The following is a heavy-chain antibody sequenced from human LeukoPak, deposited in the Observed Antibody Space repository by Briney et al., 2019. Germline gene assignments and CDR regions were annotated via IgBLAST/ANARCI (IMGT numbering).Heavy chain of an antibody. CDR3: ARQDVSRAVSTVDAFDY. V-gene: IGHV5-51*01. D-gene: IGHD5/OR15-5a*01. Sequence: GESLKISCKGSGYSFSTCWIGWVRQMPGKGLEWVGIIYPRDADTRYSPSFQGQVTISADKSTDTAYLQWNSLKASDTAMYFCARQDVSRAVSTVDAFDYWGQGTLVTVSS. CDR2: IYPRDADT. J-gene: IGHJ4*02. CDR1: GYSFSTCW.